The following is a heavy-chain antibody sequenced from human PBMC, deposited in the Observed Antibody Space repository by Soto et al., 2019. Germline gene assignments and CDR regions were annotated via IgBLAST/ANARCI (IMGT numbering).Heavy chain of an antibody. D-gene: IGHD4-17*01. J-gene: IGHJ4*02. CDR3: ARVNYGDYGGVYDY. CDR2: INSDGSST. V-gene: IGHV3-74*01. Sequence: EVQLVASGGGLVQPGGSLRLSCAASGFTVSSYLMHWVRQAPGKGLVWVSRINSDGSSTSFADSVKGRFTISRDNAKNTLYLQMNSLRAEDTAVYYCARVNYGDYGGVYDYWGQGPLVTVSS. CDR1: GFTVSSYL.